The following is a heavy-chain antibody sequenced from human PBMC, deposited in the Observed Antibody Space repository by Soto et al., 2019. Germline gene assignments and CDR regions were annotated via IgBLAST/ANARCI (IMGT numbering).Heavy chain of an antibody. CDR3: ASHSGSYHRSAFDI. CDR2: INWNGGST. J-gene: IGHJ3*02. Sequence: GGSLRLSCAASGFTFDDYGMSWVRQAPGKGLEWVSGINWNGGSTGYADSVKGRFTISRDNAKNSLYLQMNSLRAEDTALYYCASHSGSYHRSAFDIWGQGTMVTVSS. V-gene: IGHV3-20*04. D-gene: IGHD3-10*01. CDR1: GFTFDDYG.